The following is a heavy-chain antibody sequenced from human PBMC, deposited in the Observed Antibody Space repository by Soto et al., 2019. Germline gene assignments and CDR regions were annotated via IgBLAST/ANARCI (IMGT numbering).Heavy chain of an antibody. CDR3: ARDMHAGFTYYFDP. CDR2: TSYTGNT. Sequence: SETLSRTCIVAGASFTSYHWRWLRQGPDKRLDWISYTSYTGNTNYNPSFQSRVTIPIVTPKNHWALKVTSMTAAGTADYYCARDMHAGFTYYFDPWGQGTLVT. V-gene: IGHV4-59*01. J-gene: IGHJ5*02. D-gene: IGHD3-22*01. CDR1: GASFTSYH.